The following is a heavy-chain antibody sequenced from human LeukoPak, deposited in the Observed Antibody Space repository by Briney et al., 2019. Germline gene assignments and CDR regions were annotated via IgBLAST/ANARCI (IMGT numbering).Heavy chain of an antibody. CDR1: GFTFSSYG. D-gene: IGHD6-19*01. CDR2: IRYDGTNK. CDR3: AKVPVAGLAPHFDY. J-gene: IGHJ4*02. Sequence: GRSLRLSCAASGFTFSSYGIHWVRQAPGKGMEWVAFIRYDGTNKYYADSVKGRFTISRDNSKNTLYLQMNSLRAEDTAVYYCAKVPVAGLAPHFDYWGQGTLVTVSS. V-gene: IGHV3-30*02.